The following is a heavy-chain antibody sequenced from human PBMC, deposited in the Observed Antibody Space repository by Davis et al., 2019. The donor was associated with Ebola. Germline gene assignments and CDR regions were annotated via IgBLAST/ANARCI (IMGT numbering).Heavy chain of an antibody. D-gene: IGHD4-17*01. CDR2: ISAYNGNT. Sequence: AASVKVSCKASGYSFKNYAISWVRQAPGQGLEWMGWISAYNGNTNYAQKVQGRVTMTTDTSTSTAYMELRSLRSDDTAVYYCAREASDYGDYHFDYWGQGTLVTVSS. CDR3: AREASDYGDYHFDY. V-gene: IGHV1-18*01. J-gene: IGHJ4*02. CDR1: GYSFKNYA.